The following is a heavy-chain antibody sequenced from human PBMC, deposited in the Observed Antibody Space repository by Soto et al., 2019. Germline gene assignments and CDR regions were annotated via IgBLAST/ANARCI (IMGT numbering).Heavy chain of an antibody. CDR3: AMGCSGYVWFIEF. J-gene: IGHJ4*02. CDR1: GGIFSSYA. Sequence: QEQLVQSGAEVKKPGSSVKVSCKASGGIFSSYAISWVRQAPGQGLEWMGGIIASFGTANYAQNVQGRVTITADEFTNTAYMDLSSLNSEDTAIYYCAMGCSGYVWFIEFWGQGTLVTVSS. V-gene: IGHV1-69*01. D-gene: IGHD3-22*01. CDR2: IIASFGTA.